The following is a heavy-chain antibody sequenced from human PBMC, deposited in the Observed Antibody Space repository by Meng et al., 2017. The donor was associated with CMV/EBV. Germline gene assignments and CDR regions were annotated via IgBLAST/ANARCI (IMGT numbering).Heavy chain of an antibody. Sequence: QGQLQESGPGLGKPSKTLSLTGTVSGGSISSGDYYWSWIRQPPGKGLEWIGYIYYSGSTYYNPSLKSRVTISVDTSKNQFSLKLSSVTAADTAVYYCARVGRTSCYDYWGQGTLVTVSS. D-gene: IGHD2-2*01. CDR3: ARVGRTSCYDY. CDR2: IYYSGST. V-gene: IGHV4-30-4*08. CDR1: GGSISSGDYY. J-gene: IGHJ4*02.